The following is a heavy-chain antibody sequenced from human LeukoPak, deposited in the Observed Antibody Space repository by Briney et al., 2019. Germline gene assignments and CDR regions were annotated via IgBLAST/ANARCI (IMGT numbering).Heavy chain of an antibody. CDR1: GGTFSSYA. J-gene: IGHJ4*02. Sequence: ASVKVSCKASGGTFSSYAISWVRQAPGQGLEWMGWISAYNGNTNYAQRLQGRVTMTTDTSTSTAYMELRSLRSDDTAVYYCARDRDYGDYNTQDLFVYWGQGTLVTVSS. D-gene: IGHD4-17*01. V-gene: IGHV1-18*01. CDR2: ISAYNGNT. CDR3: ARDRDYGDYNTQDLFVY.